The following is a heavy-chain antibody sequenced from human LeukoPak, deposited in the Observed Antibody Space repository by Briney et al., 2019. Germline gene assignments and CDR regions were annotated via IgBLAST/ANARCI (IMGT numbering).Heavy chain of an antibody. D-gene: IGHD2-2*01. J-gene: IGHJ4*02. CDR1: GASISSGGYY. CDR2: IYYSGST. V-gene: IGHV4-31*03. CDR3: ARDGDCSSTSC. Sequence: PSETLSLTCTVSGASISSGGYYWSWIRQHPGKGLEWIGYIYYSGSTYYNPSLKSRVTISVNTSKNQFSLKLSSVTAADTAVYYCARDGDCSSTSCWGQGTLVTVSS.